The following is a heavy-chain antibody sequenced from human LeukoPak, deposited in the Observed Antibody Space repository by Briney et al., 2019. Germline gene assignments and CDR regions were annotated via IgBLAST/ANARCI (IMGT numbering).Heavy chain of an antibody. CDR1: GGTFSSYA. CDR3: ARASSSWYATFDY. D-gene: IGHD6-13*01. CDR2: IIPIFGTA. J-gene: IGHJ4*02. Sequence: ASVKVSCKASGGTFSSYAISWVRQAPGQGLEWMGGIIPIFGTANYAQKFQGRVTITADESTSTAYMELSGLRSEDTAVYYCARASSSWYATFDYWGQGTLVTVSS. V-gene: IGHV1-69*01.